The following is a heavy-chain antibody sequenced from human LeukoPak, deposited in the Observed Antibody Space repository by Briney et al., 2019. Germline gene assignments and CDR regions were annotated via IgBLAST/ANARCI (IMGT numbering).Heavy chain of an antibody. Sequence: ASVKVSCKTSGYTFTGYYMHWVRQAPGQGLEWMGWINPNSGGTNYAQKFQGRVTMTRDTSISTAYMELSRLRSDDTAVYYCARDVARATYHLNYFDYWGQGTLVTVSS. J-gene: IGHJ4*02. D-gene: IGHD1-26*01. CDR2: INPNSGGT. V-gene: IGHV1-2*02. CDR1: GYTFTGYY. CDR3: ARDVARATYHLNYFDY.